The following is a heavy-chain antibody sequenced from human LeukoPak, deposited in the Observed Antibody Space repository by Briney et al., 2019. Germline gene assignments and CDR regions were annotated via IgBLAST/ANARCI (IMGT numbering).Heavy chain of an antibody. CDR2: INHSGST. D-gene: IGHD6-6*01. CDR3: ARGRGSSSSPYYYYYYMDV. V-gene: IGHV4-34*01. J-gene: IGHJ6*03. Sequence: KPSETLSLTCAVYGVSFSGYYWSWLRQPPGKGLEWIGEINHSGSTNYNPSLKSRVTISVDTSKDQFSLKLSSVTAAVTAVYYCARGRGSSSSPYYYYYYMDVWGKGTTVTVSS. CDR1: GVSFSGYY.